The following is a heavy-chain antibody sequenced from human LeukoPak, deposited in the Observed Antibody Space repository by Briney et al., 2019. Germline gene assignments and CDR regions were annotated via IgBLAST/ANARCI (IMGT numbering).Heavy chain of an antibody. CDR2: INSDGSST. J-gene: IGHJ4*02. CDR3: ARAGFLYGAYYFDY. V-gene: IGHV3-74*01. CDR1: GFTFSSYW. D-gene: IGHD4/OR15-4a*01. Sequence: PGGSLRLSCAASGFTFSSYWMHWVRQAPGKGLVWVSRINSDGSSTSYADSVKGRFTISRDNAKNTLYLQMNSLRAEDTAVYYCARAGFLYGAYYFDYWGQGTLVTVSS.